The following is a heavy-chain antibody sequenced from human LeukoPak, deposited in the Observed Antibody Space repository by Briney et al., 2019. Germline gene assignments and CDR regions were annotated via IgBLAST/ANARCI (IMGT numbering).Heavy chain of an antibody. CDR3: AIDSHVRGYYGMDV. J-gene: IGHJ6*02. Sequence: GASVKVSCKASGGTFSSYAISWVRQAPGQGLEWMGRIIPILGIANYAQKFQGRVTITADKSTSTAYMELSSLRSEDTAVYYCAIDSHVRGYYGMDVWGQGTTVTVSS. CDR1: GGTFSSYA. CDR2: IIPILGIA. V-gene: IGHV1-69*04.